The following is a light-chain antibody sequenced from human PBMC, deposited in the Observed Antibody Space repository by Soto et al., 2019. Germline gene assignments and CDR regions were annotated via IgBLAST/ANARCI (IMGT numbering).Light chain of an antibody. CDR1: QSVSSH. CDR2: DAS. Sequence: EIVLTQSPGTLSLSPGERATLSCRASQSVSSHLSWYQQKPGQAPRLLIYDASNSATGIPARFSGSGSGTDFTLTISSLEPEDFAVYHCLQCTTCPCTCGEGSKVEIK. J-gene: IGKJ1*01. CDR3: LQCTTCPCT. V-gene: IGKV3-11*01.